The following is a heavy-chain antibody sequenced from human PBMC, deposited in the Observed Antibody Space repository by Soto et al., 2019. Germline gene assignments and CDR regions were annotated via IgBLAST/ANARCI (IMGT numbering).Heavy chain of an antibody. V-gene: IGHV4-61*01. CDR2: LSYSGTA. CDR1: GGSVSSGPYH. D-gene: IGHD2-8*01. CDR3: MRSHGAY. Sequence: QVQLQESGPGLVKTSETLSLTCTVSGGSVSSGPYHWNWVRQPPGKGLEWIGHLSYSGTANYSPSLRGRVTMATDTSKHQFSLRLTSVTAADTAVYYCMRSHGAYWGQGTLVTVSP. J-gene: IGHJ4*02.